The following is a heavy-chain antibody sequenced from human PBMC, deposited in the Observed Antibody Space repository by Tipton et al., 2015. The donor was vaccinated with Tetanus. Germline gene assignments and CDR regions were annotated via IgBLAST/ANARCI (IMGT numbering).Heavy chain of an antibody. Sequence: GSLRLSCAASGFSVANHWMSWVRQAPGKGLEWVANIREDGGETKYVDSVKGRFTISRDNAKNSFYLQMNSLRVEDTAVYYCARDRGEQWTNFYYMDVWGKGRTVTVSS. D-gene: IGHD6-19*01. V-gene: IGHV3-7*03. J-gene: IGHJ6*03. CDR1: GFSVANHW. CDR3: ARDRGEQWTNFYYMDV. CDR2: IREDGGET.